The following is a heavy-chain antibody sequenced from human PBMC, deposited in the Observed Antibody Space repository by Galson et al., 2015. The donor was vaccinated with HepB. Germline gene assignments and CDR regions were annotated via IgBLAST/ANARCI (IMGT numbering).Heavy chain of an antibody. D-gene: IGHD2-2*01. Sequence: SVKVSCKASGYTFTSCYMHWVRQAPGQGLEWMGIINPSGGSTSYAQKFQGRVTMTRDTSTSTVYMDLSSLRSEDTAVYYCARTYCSSTSCYAGGWFDPWGQGTLVTVSS. CDR3: ARTYCSSTSCYAGGWFDP. V-gene: IGHV1-46*03. CDR1: GYTFTSCY. J-gene: IGHJ5*02. CDR2: INPSGGST.